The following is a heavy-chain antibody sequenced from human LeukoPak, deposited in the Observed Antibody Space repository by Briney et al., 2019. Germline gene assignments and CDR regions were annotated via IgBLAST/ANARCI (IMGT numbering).Heavy chain of an antibody. V-gene: IGHV3-53*01. CDR1: GFPVSSNY. CDR2: ICSGGST. J-gene: IGHJ4*02. CDR3: ASTYYYDSSGYLNVPPVDY. Sequence: PGGSLRLPCAPSGFPVSSNYMSWVPQAPGKGLEWVSVICSGGSTFYADPVKGRFTISRDNFRNTLYLQMNSLRVEDTAVYYCASTYYYDSSGYLNVPPVDYWGQGTLVTVSS. D-gene: IGHD3-22*01.